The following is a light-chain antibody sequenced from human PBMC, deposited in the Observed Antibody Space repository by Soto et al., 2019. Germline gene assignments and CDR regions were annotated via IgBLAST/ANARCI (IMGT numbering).Light chain of an antibody. CDR1: QSMSNY. J-gene: IGKJ1*01. Sequence: IQLTQSPSSLSASVGDRVTITCRASQSMSNYLNWYQQKPGKAPNLLIYAASSLQSGVPSRFSGSGSGTDFTLTISSLQPEDFGTYYCQQSYSSSWTFGQGTTVDIK. V-gene: IGKV1-39*01. CDR2: AAS. CDR3: QQSYSSSWT.